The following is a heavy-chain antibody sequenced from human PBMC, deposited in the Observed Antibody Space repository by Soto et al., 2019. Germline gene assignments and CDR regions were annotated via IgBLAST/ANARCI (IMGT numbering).Heavy chain of an antibody. CDR2: IYNGGST. D-gene: IGHD2-2*01. J-gene: IGHJ4*02. V-gene: IGHV3-53*01. Sequence: GGSLRLSCAASGFTVSSNHMSWVRQAPGKGLEWVSVIYNGGSTYYADSVKGRFSISRDNSKNTLYIQMNSLRAEDTAVYYCAREGKSTTSCNTGCNFDYWGQGTLVTVSS. CDR3: AREGKSTTSCNTGCNFDY. CDR1: GFTVSSNH.